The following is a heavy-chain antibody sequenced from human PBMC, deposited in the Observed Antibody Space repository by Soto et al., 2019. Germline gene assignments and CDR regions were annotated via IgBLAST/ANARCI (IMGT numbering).Heavy chain of an antibody. D-gene: IGHD2-2*01. CDR3: TIVVVPAAML. J-gene: IGHJ4*02. CDR1: GFTFSGSG. Sequence: GGSLRLSCVASGFTFSGSGMHWVRQASGKGLEWVGRIRSKAKNYATAYAASVKGRFTISRDDSKNTAFLQMNSLKSEDTAVYYCTIVVVPAAMLWGQGTLVTVSS. V-gene: IGHV3-73*01. CDR2: IRSKAKNYAT.